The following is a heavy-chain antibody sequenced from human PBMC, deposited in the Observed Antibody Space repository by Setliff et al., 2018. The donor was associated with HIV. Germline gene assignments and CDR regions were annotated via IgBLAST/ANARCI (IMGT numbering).Heavy chain of an antibody. J-gene: IGHJ4*02. CDR3: ARQMTIPGVAVTPVDY. V-gene: IGHV4-59*08. CDR2: VFYNGDT. D-gene: IGHD3-3*01. Sequence: PSETLSLTCTVSGGSIRSYYWSWIRQSPGKELEWIGYVFYNGDTAYNPSLKSRLTISVDTSKSQFSLKLTSVTAADTAVYYCARQMTIPGVAVTPVDYWGQGALVTVSS. CDR1: GGSIRSYY.